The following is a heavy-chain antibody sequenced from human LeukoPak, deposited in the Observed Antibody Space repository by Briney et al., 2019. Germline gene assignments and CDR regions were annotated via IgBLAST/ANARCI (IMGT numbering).Heavy chain of an antibody. CDR3: ARHPLAGATAPNYFDY. J-gene: IGHJ4*02. D-gene: IGHD6-25*01. Sequence: SETLSLTCTVSGGSISSYYWSWIRQPPGKGLEWIGSTYYSGSTYYNPSLKSRVTISVDTSKNQFSLKLSSVTAADTAVYYCARHPLAGATAPNYFDYWGQGTLVTVSS. V-gene: IGHV4-59*05. CDR2: TYYSGST. CDR1: GGSISSYY.